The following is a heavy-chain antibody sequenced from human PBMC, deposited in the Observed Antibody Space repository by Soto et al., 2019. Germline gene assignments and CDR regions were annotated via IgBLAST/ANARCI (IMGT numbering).Heavy chain of an antibody. CDR1: GYTFTSYG. V-gene: IGHV1-18*01. CDR2: IYGYNGNT. CDR3: ARGSGWSKDGMDV. Sequence: ASVKVSCKASGYTFTSYGFTWVRQAPGQGLEWMGWIYGYNGNTNHAQKVQGRVTMTTDTTTRTAYMELRSLTSDDTAVYYCARGSGWSKDGMDVWGQGTTVTVSS. J-gene: IGHJ6*02. D-gene: IGHD6-19*01.